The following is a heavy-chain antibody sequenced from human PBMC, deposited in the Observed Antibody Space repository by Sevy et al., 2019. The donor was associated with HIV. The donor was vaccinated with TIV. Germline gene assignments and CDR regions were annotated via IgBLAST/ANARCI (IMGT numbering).Heavy chain of an antibody. V-gene: IGHV3-7*01. D-gene: IGHD1-26*01. J-gene: IGHJ6*02. CDR1: GFTFSSYW. CDR3: ARVEGGTSYYYYYGMDV. Sequence: GGSLRLSCAASGFTFSSYWMRWVRQAPGKGLEWVANIKQDGSEKYYVDSVKGRFTISRDNAKNSLFLQMNSLRAEDTAVYYCARVEGGTSYYYYYGMDVWGQGTTVTVSS. CDR2: IKQDGSEK.